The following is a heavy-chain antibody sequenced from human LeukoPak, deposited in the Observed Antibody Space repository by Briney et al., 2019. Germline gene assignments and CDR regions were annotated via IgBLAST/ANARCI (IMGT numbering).Heavy chain of an antibody. CDR2: IYHSGST. CDR1: GGSISSSNW. CDR3: ARDSILTGFAAEYFQH. Sequence: SETLSLTCAVSGGSISSSNWWSWVRQPPGKGLEWFGEIYHSGSTNYNPSLKSRVTISVDKSKNQFSLKLSSVTAADTAVYYCARDSILTGFAAEYFQHWGQGTLVTVSS. D-gene: IGHD2/OR15-2a*01. V-gene: IGHV4-4*02. J-gene: IGHJ1*01.